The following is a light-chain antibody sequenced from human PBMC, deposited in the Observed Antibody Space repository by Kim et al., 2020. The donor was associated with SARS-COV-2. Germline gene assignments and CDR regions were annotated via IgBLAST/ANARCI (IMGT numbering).Light chain of an antibody. V-gene: IGLV3-19*01. Sequence: AVGQKGGITCQGGRLRSYYASWYQQRPGQAHVLVIYGKNNRPSGIPDRFSGSSSGNTASLTITGAQAEDEADYYCNSRDSSGNHLVFGTGTKGTVL. CDR1: RLRSYY. J-gene: IGLJ1*01. CDR2: GKN. CDR3: NSRDSSGNHLV.